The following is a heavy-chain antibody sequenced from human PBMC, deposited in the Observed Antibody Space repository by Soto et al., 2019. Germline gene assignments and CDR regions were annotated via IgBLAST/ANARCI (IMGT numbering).Heavy chain of an antibody. J-gene: IGHJ6*03. V-gene: IGHV4-59*08. CDR2: IYYSGST. D-gene: IGHD4-4*01. CDR3: ARRGEYSNGYYYYYYYMDV. Sequence: PSETLSLTCTVSGGSISSYYWSWIRQPPGKGLEWIGYIYYSGSTNYNPSLKSRVTISVDTSKNQFSLKLSSVTAADTAVYYCARRGEYSNGYYYYYYYMDVWGKGTTVTVSS. CDR1: GGSISSYY.